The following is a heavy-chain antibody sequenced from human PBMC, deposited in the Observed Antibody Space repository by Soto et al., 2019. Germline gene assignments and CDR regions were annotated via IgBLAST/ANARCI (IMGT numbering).Heavy chain of an antibody. Sequence: QLQMQESGPGLVKPSETLSLTCSVSGGSISSSAYYGGWIRQPPGKGLEWIGGIYYNGNTYYNPSLKSRVTISVDTSKNQFSLKLTSVTAADTAVYFCARPYCTNTVCPHEIVDVWGQGTMVTVSS. J-gene: IGHJ3*01. CDR2: IYYNGNT. D-gene: IGHD2-8*01. V-gene: IGHV4-39*01. CDR1: GGSISSSAYY. CDR3: ARPYCTNTVCPHEIVDV.